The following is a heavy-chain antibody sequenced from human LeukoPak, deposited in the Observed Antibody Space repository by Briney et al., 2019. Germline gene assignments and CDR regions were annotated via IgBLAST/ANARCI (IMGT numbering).Heavy chain of an antibody. D-gene: IGHD3-22*01. Sequence: PGGSLRLSCAASGFTFSSYGMHWVRQAPGKGLEWVAFIRYDGSNKYYADSVKGRFTISRDNSKNTLYLQMNSLRAEDTAVYYCARGGYYYDNSGYSYSLGYWGQGTLVTVSS. V-gene: IGHV3-30*02. J-gene: IGHJ4*02. CDR1: GFTFSSYG. CDR2: IRYDGSNK. CDR3: ARGGYYYDNSGYSYSLGY.